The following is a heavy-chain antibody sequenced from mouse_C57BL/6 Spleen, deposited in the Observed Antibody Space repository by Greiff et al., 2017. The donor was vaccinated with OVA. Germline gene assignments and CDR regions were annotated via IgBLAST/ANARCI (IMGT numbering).Heavy chain of an antibody. CDR3: ARKEVYYDYGYFDV. J-gene: IGHJ1*03. V-gene: IGHV5-17*01. CDR2: ISSGSSTI. D-gene: IGHD2-4*01. Sequence: EVQVVESGGGLVKPGGSLKLSCAASGFTFSDYGMHWVRQAPEKGLEWVAYISSGSSTIYYADTVKGRFTISRDNATNTLFLQMTSLRSEDTAMYYCARKEVYYDYGYFDVWGTGTTVTVSS. CDR1: GFTFSDYG.